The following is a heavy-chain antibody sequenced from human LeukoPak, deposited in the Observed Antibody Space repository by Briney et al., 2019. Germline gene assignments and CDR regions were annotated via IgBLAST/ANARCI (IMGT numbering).Heavy chain of an antibody. CDR1: GFTFSSYW. J-gene: IGHJ3*02. CDR2: INSDGSST. CDR3: ARENYYDSSGYPGAFDI. V-gene: IGHV3-74*01. Sequence: PGGSLRLSCAASGFTFSSYWMHWVRHAPGKGLVWVSRINSDGSSTSYADSVKGRFTISRDNAKNTLYLQMNSLRAEDTAVYYCARENYYDSSGYPGAFDIWGQGTMVTVSS. D-gene: IGHD3-22*01.